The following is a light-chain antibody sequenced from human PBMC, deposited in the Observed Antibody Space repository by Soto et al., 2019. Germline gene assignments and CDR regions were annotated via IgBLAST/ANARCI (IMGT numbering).Light chain of an antibody. CDR2: GAS. Sequence: EIVLTQSPGTLSLSPGERATLSCRASQSVSSNYLAWYQQKPGQAPRLLIYGASSRATGIPDRFSGSGSGNDFTLTISRLEPEDFAVYFCQHYGSSLSITFGQGTRLEIK. CDR1: QSVSSNY. J-gene: IGKJ5*01. CDR3: QHYGSSLSIT. V-gene: IGKV3-20*01.